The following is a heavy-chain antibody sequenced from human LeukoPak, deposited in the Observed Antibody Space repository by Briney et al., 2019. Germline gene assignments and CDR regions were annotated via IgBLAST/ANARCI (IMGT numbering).Heavy chain of an antibody. Sequence: SETLSLTCAVYGGSFSGYYWSWIRQPPGKGLEWIGEINHSGSTNYNPSLKSRVTISVDTSKNQFSLKLSSVTAADTAVYYCARGNYSDWFDPWSQGTLVTVSS. V-gene: IGHV4-34*01. CDR3: ARGNYSDWFDP. D-gene: IGHD5-24*01. J-gene: IGHJ5*02. CDR2: INHSGST. CDR1: GGSFSGYY.